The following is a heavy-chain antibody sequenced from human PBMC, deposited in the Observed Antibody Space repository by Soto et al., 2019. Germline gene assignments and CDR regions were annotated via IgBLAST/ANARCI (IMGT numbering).Heavy chain of an antibody. D-gene: IGHD3-22*01. CDR1: GFTFIDYA. CDR2: VSHDGRNT. J-gene: IGHJ4*02. V-gene: IGHV3-30*03. Sequence: GGSLRLSCAASGFTFIDYAMHWVRQAPGKGLEWVAVVSHDGRNTHYADSVKGRFTISRDSSKNTVSLEMTSLRAEDTAVYYCARPTYYYDSSGPPAYWGQGTLVTVSS. CDR3: ARPTYYYDSSGPPAY.